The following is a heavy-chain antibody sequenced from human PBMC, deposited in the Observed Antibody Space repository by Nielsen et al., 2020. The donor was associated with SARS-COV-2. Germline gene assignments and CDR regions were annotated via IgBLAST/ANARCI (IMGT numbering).Heavy chain of an antibody. CDR2: INAGNGNT. CDR3: ARVSYDSGMDV. Sequence: WVRQAPGQRLEWMGWINAGNGNTKYSQKLQGRVTMTTDTSTSTAYMELRSLRSDDTAVYYCARVSYDSGMDVWGQGTTVTVSS. D-gene: IGHD5-12*01. V-gene: IGHV1-18*01. J-gene: IGHJ6*02.